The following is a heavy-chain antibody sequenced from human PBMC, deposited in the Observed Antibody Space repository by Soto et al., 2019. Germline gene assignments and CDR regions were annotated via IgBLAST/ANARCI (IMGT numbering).Heavy chain of an antibody. V-gene: IGHV1-3*01. J-gene: IGHJ5*01. CDR1: GYTFTSYA. CDR2: INAGNGNT. Sequence: ASVKVSCKASGYTFTSYAMHWVRQAPGQRIEWMGWINAGNGNTKYSQKFQGRVTITRDTSASTAYMELSSLRSEDTAVYYCASGFSGVDADWFYSWVQRSLVTVSS. D-gene: IGHD2-21*02. CDR3: ASGFSGVDADWFYS.